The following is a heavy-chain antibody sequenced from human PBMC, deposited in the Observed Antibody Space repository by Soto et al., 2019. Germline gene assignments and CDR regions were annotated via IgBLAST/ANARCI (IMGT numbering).Heavy chain of an antibody. CDR1: GGSFSGYY. Sequence: SETLSLTCAVYGGSFSGYYWSWIRQPPGKGLEWIGEINHSGSTNYNPSLKSRVTISVDTSKNQFSLKLSSVTAADTAVYYCARAVASWRSSSLYFDYWGQGTLVTVSS. CDR2: INHSGST. CDR3: ARAVASWRSSSLYFDY. D-gene: IGHD6-6*01. J-gene: IGHJ4*02. V-gene: IGHV4-34*01.